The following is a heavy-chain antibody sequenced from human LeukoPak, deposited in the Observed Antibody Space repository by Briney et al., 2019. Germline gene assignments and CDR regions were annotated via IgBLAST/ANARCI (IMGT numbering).Heavy chain of an antibody. CDR1: GFTFSSYA. Sequence: PGGSLRLSCAASGFTFSSYAMSWVRQAPGKGLEWVSAISGSGGSTYYADSVKGRFPISRDNAKNTLYLQMNSLRAEDTAVYFCGRGGNGIDIWGQGTTGIVSS. J-gene: IGHJ3*02. CDR3: GRGGNGIDI. D-gene: IGHD2-8*01. V-gene: IGHV3-23*01. CDR2: ISGSGGST.